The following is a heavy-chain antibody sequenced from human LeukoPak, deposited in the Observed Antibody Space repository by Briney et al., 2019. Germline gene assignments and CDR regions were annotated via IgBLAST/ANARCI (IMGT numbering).Heavy chain of an antibody. Sequence: GGSLRLSCAASGFSFSEYYMHWVRQGSGKGPVWVSRISNDGTRTDYAESVKGRFTISRDNAKSTLYLQMNSLRAEDTAVYYCARALPMDVWGQGTTVTVSS. D-gene: IGHD5/OR15-5a*01. J-gene: IGHJ6*02. V-gene: IGHV3-74*01. CDR2: ISNDGTRT. CDR3: ARALPMDV. CDR1: GFSFSEYY.